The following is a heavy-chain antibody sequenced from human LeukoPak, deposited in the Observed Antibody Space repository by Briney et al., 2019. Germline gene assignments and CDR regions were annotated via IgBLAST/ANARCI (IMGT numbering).Heavy chain of an antibody. D-gene: IGHD2-2*02. CDR1: GGSFSGYY. J-gene: IGHJ4*02. V-gene: IGHV4-34*01. CDR3: AREGCSSTSCYTEGYYFDY. CDR2: INHSGST. Sequence: SETLSLTCAVYGGSFSGYYWSWIRQPPGKGLEWIGEINHSGSTNYNPSLKSRVTISVDTSKNQFSLKLSSVTAAGTAVYYCAREGCSSTSCYTEGYYFDYWGQGTLVTVSS.